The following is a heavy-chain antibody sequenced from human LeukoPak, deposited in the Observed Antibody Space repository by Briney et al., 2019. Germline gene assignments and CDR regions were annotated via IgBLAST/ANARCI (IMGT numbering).Heavy chain of an antibody. CDR2: MSGSAGST. D-gene: IGHD3-22*01. J-gene: IGHJ4*02. CDR3: AKGHIDSGGYYYSDY. CDR1: GFTFSSYA. Sequence: PGGSLRLSCAASGFTFSSYAMSWVRQAPGKGLEWVSVMSGSAGSTNYADSVQGRFAISRDNSKSTLYLRMNSLRAEDTAVYYCAKGHIDSGGYYYSDYWGQGTLVTVSS. V-gene: IGHV3-23*01.